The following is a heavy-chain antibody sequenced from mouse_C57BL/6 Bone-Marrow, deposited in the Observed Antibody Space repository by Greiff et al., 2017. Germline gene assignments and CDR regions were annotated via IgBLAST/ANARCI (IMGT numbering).Heavy chain of an antibody. CDR2: IDPSDSYT. J-gene: IGHJ3*01. CDR3: AKGDYDGSWFAY. CDR1: GYTFTSYW. V-gene: IGHV1-69*01. Sequence: QVQLQQPGAELVMPGASVKLSCKASGYTFTSYWLHWVKQRPGQGLEWIGEIDPSDSYTNYNQKFKGKSNLTVDTSSSPAYMQLSSLTSEDSAVYYCAKGDYDGSWFAYWGQGTLVTVSA. D-gene: IGHD2-4*01.